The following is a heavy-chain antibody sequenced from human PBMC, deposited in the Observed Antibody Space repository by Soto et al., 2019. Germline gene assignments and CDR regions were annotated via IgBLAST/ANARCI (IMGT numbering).Heavy chain of an antibody. CDR2: ISSTS. Sequence: GGSLRLSCAASGFTFSDNSLKWVRQAPGKGLEWVASISSTSYADSVKGRFTISRDNAKNTLYVQMNSLRVEDTAVYYCARDRNRYFDLWGRGTLVTVSS. V-gene: IGHV3-21*01. CDR1: GFTFSDNS. CDR3: ARDRNRYFDL. J-gene: IGHJ2*01.